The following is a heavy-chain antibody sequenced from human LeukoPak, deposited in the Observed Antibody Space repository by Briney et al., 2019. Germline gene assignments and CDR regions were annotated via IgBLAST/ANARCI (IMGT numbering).Heavy chain of an antibody. V-gene: IGHV4-39*07. CDR3: ARTPRGYSYGGNYYYYYYMDV. J-gene: IGHJ6*03. CDR1: GGSISSSSYY. CDR2: IYYSGST. D-gene: IGHD5-18*01. Sequence: PSETLSLTCTVSGGSISSSSYYWGWIRQPPGKGLEWIGSIYYSGSTYYNPSLKSRVTISVDTSKNQFSLKLSSVTAADTAVYYCARTPRGYSYGGNYYYYYYMDVWGKGTTVTVSS.